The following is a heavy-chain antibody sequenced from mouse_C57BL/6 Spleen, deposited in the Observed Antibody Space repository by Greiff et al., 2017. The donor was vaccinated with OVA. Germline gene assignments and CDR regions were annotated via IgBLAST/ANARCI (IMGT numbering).Heavy chain of an antibody. CDR1: GFTFSSYG. Sequence: VQLKESGGDLVKPGGSLKLSCAASGFTFSSYGMSWVRQTPDKRLEWVATISSGGSYTYYPDSVKGRFTISRDNAKNTLYLQMSSLKSEDTAMYYCARHRDYYGNKYFDVWGTGTTVTVSS. V-gene: IGHV5-6*01. D-gene: IGHD1-1*01. CDR3: ARHRDYYGNKYFDV. J-gene: IGHJ1*03. CDR2: ISSGGSYT.